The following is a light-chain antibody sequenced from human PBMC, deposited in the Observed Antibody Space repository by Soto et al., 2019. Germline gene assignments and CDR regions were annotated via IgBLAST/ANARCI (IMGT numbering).Light chain of an antibody. CDR2: DAS. Sequence: AIQLTQSPSSLSASVGDRVTITCRASQGISSALAWYQQRPGKAPKLLIYDASSLDTGVPSRFSGYGSGTDFTLTISSLQPEEFATYYCQQFDSFPLTFGGGTKVEIK. J-gene: IGKJ4*01. V-gene: IGKV1-13*02. CDR1: QGISSA. CDR3: QQFDSFPLT.